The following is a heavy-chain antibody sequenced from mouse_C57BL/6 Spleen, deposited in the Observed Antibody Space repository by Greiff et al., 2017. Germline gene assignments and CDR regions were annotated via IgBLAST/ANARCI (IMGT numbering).Heavy chain of an antibody. J-gene: IGHJ1*03. V-gene: IGHV1-52*01. D-gene: IGHD2-5*01. CDR3: ARAPRYSNCGSGYLDV. Sequence: VQLQQPGAELVRPGSSVKLSCKASGYTFTSYWMHWVKQRPIQGLEWIGNIDPSDSETHYNQKFKDKATLTVDKSSSTAYMQLSSLTSEDSAVYYCARAPRYSNCGSGYLDVWGTGTTVTVSS. CDR1: GYTFTSYW. CDR2: IDPSDSET.